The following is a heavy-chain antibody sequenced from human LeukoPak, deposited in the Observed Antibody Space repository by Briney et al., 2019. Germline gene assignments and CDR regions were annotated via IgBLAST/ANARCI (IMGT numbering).Heavy chain of an antibody. CDR3: ARYYYYDSSGPFSY. J-gene: IGHJ4*02. CDR2: INHSGST. D-gene: IGHD3-22*01. V-gene: IGHV4-39*07. Sequence: PSQTLSLTCTVSGGSISSGSYYWSWIRQPPGKGLEWIGEINHSGSTNYNPSLKSRVTISVDTSKNQFSLKLSSVTAADTAVYYCARYYYYDSSGPFSYWGQGTLVTVSS. CDR1: GGSISSGSYY.